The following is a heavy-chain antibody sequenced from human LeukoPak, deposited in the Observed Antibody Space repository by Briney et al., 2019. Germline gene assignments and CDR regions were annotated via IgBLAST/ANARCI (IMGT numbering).Heavy chain of an antibody. Sequence: GESLKISCKASGYIFTSQVSGKVLEWMGIIYPGDPDGKYNPSFQRQFTISADKSIYTAYLQWSGLKASDTGIYYCVRPGGTYKSYHPIENWGQGSLVTVSS. V-gene: IGHV5-51*01. D-gene: IGHD1-26*01. CDR3: VRPGGTYKSYHPIEN. CDR2: IYPGDPDG. J-gene: IGHJ4*02. CDR1: GYIFTS.